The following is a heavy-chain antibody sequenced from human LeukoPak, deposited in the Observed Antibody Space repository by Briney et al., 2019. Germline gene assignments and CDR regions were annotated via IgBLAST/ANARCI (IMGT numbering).Heavy chain of an antibody. CDR2: IIPIFGTA. V-gene: IGHV1-69*01. CDR1: GGTFSSYA. Sequence: SSVKVSXKASGGTFSSYAISWLRQAHGQGLEWMGGIIPIFGTANYAQKFQGRVTITADESTSTAYMELSSLRSEDTAVYYCARVLNNWFDPWGQGTLVTVSS. CDR3: ARVLNNWFDP. J-gene: IGHJ5*02. D-gene: IGHD2-8*02.